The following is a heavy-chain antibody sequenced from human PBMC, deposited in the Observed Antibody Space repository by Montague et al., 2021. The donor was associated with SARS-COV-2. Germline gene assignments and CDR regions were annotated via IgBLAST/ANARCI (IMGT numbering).Heavy chain of an antibody. CDR2: KKNSGST. V-gene: IGHV4-34*01. D-gene: IGHD3-22*01. Sequence: KKNSGSTNXNPSLKSRVTISADTSKNQFSLRFTSLTAAETAVYYCARGLEDVSIIVIVFTGACNGFDAWGQGTLVTVSA. J-gene: IGHJ5*02. CDR3: ARGLEDVSIIVIVFTGACNGFDA.